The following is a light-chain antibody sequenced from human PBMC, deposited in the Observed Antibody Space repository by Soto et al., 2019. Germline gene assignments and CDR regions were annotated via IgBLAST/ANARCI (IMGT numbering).Light chain of an antibody. V-gene: IGLV1-40*01. CDR2: GNS. J-gene: IGLJ2*01. CDR3: QSYDSSLSGDVV. CDR1: SSNIGAGYD. Sequence: QSVLTQPPSVSGAPGQRVTISCTGSSSNIGAGYDVHWYQQLPGTAPKLLIYGNSNRPSGVPDRISGSKSGTSASLAITGLQAEDEAEYYCQSYDSSLSGDVVFGGGTKLTVL.